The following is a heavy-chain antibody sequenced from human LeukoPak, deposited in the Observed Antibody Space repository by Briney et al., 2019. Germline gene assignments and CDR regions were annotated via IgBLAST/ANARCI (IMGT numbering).Heavy chain of an antibody. CDR3: TTDHFN. V-gene: IGHV3-15*01. CDR1: GLTFTDAW. J-gene: IGHJ4*02. CDR2: VKSKARGGTT. Sequence: GGSLRLSCAASGLTFTDAWMGWARQAPGRGLEWVGRVKSKARGGTTDYAAPVKGRFTIARDDSKDTVDLQMNSLKTEDTAVYYCTTDHFNWGRGTLVTVSS.